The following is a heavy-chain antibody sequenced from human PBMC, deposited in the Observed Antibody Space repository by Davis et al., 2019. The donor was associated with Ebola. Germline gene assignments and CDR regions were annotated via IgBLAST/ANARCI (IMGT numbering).Heavy chain of an antibody. CDR2: INSDGSST. Sequence: HTGGSLRLSCAASGFTFSSYWMHWVRQAPGKGLVWVSRINSDGSSTSYADSVKGRFTISRDNAKNTLYLQMNSLRAEDTAVYYCAKYQDTIIRRWFDPWGQGTLVIVSS. D-gene: IGHD5-24*01. CDR1: GFTFSSYW. V-gene: IGHV3-74*01. CDR3: AKYQDTIIRRWFDP. J-gene: IGHJ5*02.